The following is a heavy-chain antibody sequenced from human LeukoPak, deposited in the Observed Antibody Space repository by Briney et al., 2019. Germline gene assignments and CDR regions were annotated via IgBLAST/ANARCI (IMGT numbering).Heavy chain of an antibody. CDR3: ARGATVRHGDYSTYNLFDP. Sequence: SETLSLTCTVSGTSISNYYWSWIRQPPGKGLEWIAYIYYSGSTNYNPSLKSRVTISVDTSKNQFSLKLSSVTAADTAVYYCARGATVRHGDYSTYNLFDPWGQGTLVPVSS. D-gene: IGHD4-17*01. V-gene: IGHV4-59*01. CDR1: GTSISNYY. J-gene: IGHJ5*02. CDR2: IYYSGST.